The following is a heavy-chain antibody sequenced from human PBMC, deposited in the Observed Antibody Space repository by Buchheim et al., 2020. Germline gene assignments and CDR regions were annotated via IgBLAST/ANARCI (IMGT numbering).Heavy chain of an antibody. J-gene: IGHJ6*02. D-gene: IGHD3-10*01. V-gene: IGHV3-33*01. CDR1: GFTFSSYG. Sequence: QVQLVESGGGVVQPGRSLRLSCAASGFTFSSYGMHWVRQAPGKGLEWVSVIWYDGSNKYYADSVKGRFTISRDNSKNTLYLQMNSLRAEDTAVYYCASAFGPMVRGVIITPIYGMDVWGQGTT. CDR3: ASAFGPMVRGVIITPIYGMDV. CDR2: IWYDGSNK.